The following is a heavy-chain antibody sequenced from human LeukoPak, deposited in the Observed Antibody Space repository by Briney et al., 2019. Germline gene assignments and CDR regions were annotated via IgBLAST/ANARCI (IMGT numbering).Heavy chain of an antibody. V-gene: IGHV4-39*01. CDR2: IYHSGST. CDR1: LGSIDSRSYY. Sequence: SETLSLTCTVSLGSIDSRSYYWDWIRQPPGAGLEWIGAIYHSGSTEYNPSLKSRVAIFVDTSKNQFSLILHSVAAADTAVYYCARRSEFDNTHYHYFDYWGQGALVTVSS. CDR3: ARRSEFDNTHYHYFDY. D-gene: IGHD2-15*01. J-gene: IGHJ4*02.